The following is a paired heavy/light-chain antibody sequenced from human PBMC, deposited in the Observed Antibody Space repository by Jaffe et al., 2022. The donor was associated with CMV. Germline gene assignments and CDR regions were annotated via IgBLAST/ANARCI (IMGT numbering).Light chain of an antibody. V-gene: IGLV4-69*01. J-gene: IGLJ3*02. CDR1: SGHSGYA. Sequence: QLVLTQSPSASASLGASVKLTCTLRSGHSGYAIAWHQQQPGKGPRYLMKVNSDGSHNKGDEIPDRFSGSSSGAERYLTISSLQSEDEADYYCQTWGTGGVFGGGTRLTVL. CDR2: VNSDGSH. CDR3: QTWGTGGV.
Heavy chain of an antibody. Sequence: EAQLVESGGGLIQPGGSLRLSCAASGFTVSSKYMSWVRQAPGKGLEWVSVIYSGGSKYFADSVKGRFTTSRDNSKNTLFLQMNNLRAEDTAVYYCAALDTEDYTAFDSWGQGTLVTVSS. J-gene: IGHJ4*02. CDR2: IYSGGSK. D-gene: IGHD2-2*02. V-gene: IGHV3-53*01. CDR1: GFTVSSKY. CDR3: AALDTEDYTAFDS.